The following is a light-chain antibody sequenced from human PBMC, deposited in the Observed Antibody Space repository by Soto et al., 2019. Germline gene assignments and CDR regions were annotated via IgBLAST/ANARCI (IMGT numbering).Light chain of an antibody. CDR2: GNS. J-gene: IGLJ2*01. Sequence: QPVLTQPPSVSGAPGQRVTISCTGSSSNIGAGYDVHWYQQLPGTAPKLLIYGNSNRPSGVPDRFSGSKSGTSASLAITGLQAEDEADYYCQSHDSSHVVFGGGTKLTVL. CDR3: QSHDSSHVV. CDR1: SSNIGAGYD. V-gene: IGLV1-40*01.